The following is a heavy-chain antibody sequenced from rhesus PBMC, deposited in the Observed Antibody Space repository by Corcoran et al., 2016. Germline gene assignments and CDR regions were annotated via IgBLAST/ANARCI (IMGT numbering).Heavy chain of an antibody. V-gene: IGHV4-127*01. CDR3: AREVRYNWNDFFDS. J-gene: IGHJ4*01. Sequence: QVQLQESGPGLVKPSETLSLTCAVSGYSISSGYGWSWIRQPPGKGLEWIGYVGGDSGHPPANPSLKSRVPLSNDPSTNPFSLRLNSVPAADTAMYYCAREVRYNWNDFFDSWAHGVLVTVSS. CDR2: VGGDSGHP. CDR1: GYSISSGYG. D-gene: IGHD1-7*02.